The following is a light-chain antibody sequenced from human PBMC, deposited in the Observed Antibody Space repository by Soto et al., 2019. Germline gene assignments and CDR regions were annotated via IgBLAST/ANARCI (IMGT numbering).Light chain of an antibody. CDR1: QSVRSSY. Sequence: EIVLTQSPGTLSLSPGERATLSCRASQSVRSSYLAWYQHRPGQAPRLLIYGASTRATGVPARFSGRGSGTEFTLTISSLQSEDFGLYYCQQYNNWPPWTFGRGTKVDIK. V-gene: IGKV3-15*01. CDR3: QQYNNWPPWT. CDR2: GAS. J-gene: IGKJ1*01.